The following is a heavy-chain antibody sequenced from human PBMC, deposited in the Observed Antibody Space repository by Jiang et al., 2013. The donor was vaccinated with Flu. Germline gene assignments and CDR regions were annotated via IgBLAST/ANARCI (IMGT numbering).Heavy chain of an antibody. D-gene: IGHD3-3*01. Sequence: SGAEVKKPGASVKVSCKASGYTFIGYYMHWLRQAPGQGLEWMGTINPSGGSTNYAQKFQGRVTMTRDTSTSTVYMELSSLRSEDTAVYYCVRRGGGLWSGYYFDYWGQGTLITVSS. CDR2: INPSGGST. J-gene: IGHJ4*02. CDR1: GYTFIGYY. V-gene: IGHV1-46*01. CDR3: VRRGGGLWSGYYFDY.